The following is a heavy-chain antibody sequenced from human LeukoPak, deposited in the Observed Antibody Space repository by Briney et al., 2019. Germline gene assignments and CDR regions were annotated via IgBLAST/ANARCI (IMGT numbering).Heavy chain of an antibody. CDR2: IYYSGYT. D-gene: IGHD3-22*01. J-gene: IGHJ3*02. CDR3: AREMYYYDSSGSDI. V-gene: IGHV4-59*01. Sequence: SETLSLTCTVSGDSISSYYWSWIRQPPGKGLEWIGYIYYSGYTNYNPSLKSRVTISVDTSKNQFSLNLSPVTAADTAVYYCAREMYYYDSSGSDIWGQGTMVTVSS. CDR1: GDSISSYY.